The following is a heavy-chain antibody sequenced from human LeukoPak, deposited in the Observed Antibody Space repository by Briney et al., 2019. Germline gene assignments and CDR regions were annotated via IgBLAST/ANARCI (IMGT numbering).Heavy chain of an antibody. CDR2: IYTSGST. CDR3: ARDPAFRSSSDYMDV. CDR1: GGSISSYY. V-gene: IGHV4-4*07. D-gene: IGHD6-13*01. J-gene: IGHJ6*03. Sequence: SETLSLTCTVSGGSISSYYWSWIRQPAGKGLEWIGRIYTSGSTNYSPSLKGRVTMSVDTSKNQFSLKLSSVTAADTAVYYCARDPAFRSSSDYMDVWGKGTTVTVSS.